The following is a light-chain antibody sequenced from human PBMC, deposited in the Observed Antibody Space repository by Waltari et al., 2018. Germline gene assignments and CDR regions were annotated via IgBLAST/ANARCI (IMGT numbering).Light chain of an antibody. CDR1: NSYVGIYNY. J-gene: IGLJ2*01. CDR3: SSYTRSSTLV. CDR2: DVN. V-gene: IGLV2-14*03. Sequence: QSALTQPASVSGSPGQSITISCTGTNSYVGIYNYVSWYQLHPGKAPKLLISDVNRRPSGISDRFSGSKSGSTASLTISGLQAEDEAEYYCSSYTRSSTLVFGGGTKVTVL.